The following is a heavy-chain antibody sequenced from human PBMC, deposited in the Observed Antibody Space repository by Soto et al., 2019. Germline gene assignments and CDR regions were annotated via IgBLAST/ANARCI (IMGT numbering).Heavy chain of an antibody. V-gene: IGHV3-74*01. D-gene: IGHD2-2*02. Sequence: XRLSCASSGFTFSSYWMHWVRQAPVKGLVWVSRINSDGSSTSYADSVKGRFTISRDNAKNTLYLQMNSLRAEDTAVYYCARDRGFVVVPAAIENWFDPWGQGTLVTVSS. CDR3: ARDRGFVVVPAAIENWFDP. J-gene: IGHJ5*02. CDR2: INSDGSST. CDR1: GFTFSSYW.